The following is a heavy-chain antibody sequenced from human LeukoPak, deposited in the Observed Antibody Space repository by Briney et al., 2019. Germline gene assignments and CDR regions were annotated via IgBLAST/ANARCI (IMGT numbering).Heavy chain of an antibody. Sequence: GGSLRLSCAVSEFSFSSYWMSWVRQAPGKGLVWVSCINTDGSTTTYADSVKGRFTISRDNSKNTLYLQMNSLRAEDTAVYYCAKDHSGDLDYWGQGTLVTVSS. CDR1: EFSFSSYW. CDR3: AKDHSGDLDY. V-gene: IGHV3-74*03. CDR2: INTDGSTT. J-gene: IGHJ4*02. D-gene: IGHD3-3*01.